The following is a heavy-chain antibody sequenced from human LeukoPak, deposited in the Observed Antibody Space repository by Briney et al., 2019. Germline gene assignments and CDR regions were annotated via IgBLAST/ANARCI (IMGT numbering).Heavy chain of an antibody. J-gene: IGHJ4*02. V-gene: IGHV3-53*01. CDR2: IYSGGST. D-gene: IGHD2-15*01. Sequence: GGSLRPSCAASGFTVSSNYISWVRQAPGKGLEWVSVIYSGGSTYYADSVKGRFTISRDNSKNTLYLQMNSLRAEDTAVYCCARGYCSGGSCYALDYWGQGTLVTVSS. CDR3: ARGYCSGGSCYALDY. CDR1: GFTVSSNY.